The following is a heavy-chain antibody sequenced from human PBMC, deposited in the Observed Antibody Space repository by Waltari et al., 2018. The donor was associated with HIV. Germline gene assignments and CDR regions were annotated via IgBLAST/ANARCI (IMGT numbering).Heavy chain of an antibody. D-gene: IGHD3-16*01. CDR3: ARDFWGGYYYGMDV. Sequence: EVQLVESGGGLVKPGGSLRLSCAASGFTFSSHSMNWVRQAPGKGLEWVSSISSSSYIYYADSVKGRFTISRDNAKNSLYLQMNSLRAEDTAVYYCARDFWGGYYYGMDVWGQGTTVTVSS. J-gene: IGHJ6*02. CDR1: GFTFSSHS. CDR2: ISSSSYI. V-gene: IGHV3-21*01.